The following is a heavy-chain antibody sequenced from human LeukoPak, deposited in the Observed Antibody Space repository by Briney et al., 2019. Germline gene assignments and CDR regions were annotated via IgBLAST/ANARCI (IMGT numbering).Heavy chain of an antibody. CDR2: INGNGDKT. V-gene: IGHV3-64*02. CDR3: ARIGMENFYDL. Sequence: PGGSLRLSCAASGFTFSGFSMHWIRQAPGRGLEYVPAINGNGDKTFYTDSVRGRFTIFRDNSKNTLFLQMGSLRGEDTALYFCARIGMENFYDLWGQGTLVTVSS. D-gene: IGHD2/OR15-2a*01. CDR1: GFTFSGFS. J-gene: IGHJ5*02.